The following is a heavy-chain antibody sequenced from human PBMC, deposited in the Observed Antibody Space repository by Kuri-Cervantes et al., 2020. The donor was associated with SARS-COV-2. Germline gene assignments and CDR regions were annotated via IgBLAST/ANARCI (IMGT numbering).Heavy chain of an antibody. D-gene: IGHD3-3*01. CDR2: ISAYNGNT. CDR3: ARQVIISHFDY. J-gene: IGHJ4*02. Sequence: ASVKVSCKASGYTFTGYYMHWVRQAPGQGLEWMGWISAYNGNTNYAQKLQGRVTMTTDTSTSTAYMELRSLRSDDTAVYYCARQVIISHFDYWGQGTLVTVSS. CDR1: GYTFTGYY. V-gene: IGHV1-18*04.